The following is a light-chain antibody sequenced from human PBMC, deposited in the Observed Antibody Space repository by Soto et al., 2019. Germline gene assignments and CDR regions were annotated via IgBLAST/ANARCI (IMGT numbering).Light chain of an antibody. CDR2: GAS. V-gene: IGKV3-20*01. CDR1: QSVTGNS. J-gene: IGKJ5*01. CDR3: QQYGGSPRT. Sequence: EIVLTQFPGTLSLSPGERATLSCRASQSVTGNSLAWYQQKLGRAPRVLIYGASNRATGIPDRFSGSGSGTDFTLTITRLEPEDFVVYFCQQYGGSPRTFGQGTRLEIK.